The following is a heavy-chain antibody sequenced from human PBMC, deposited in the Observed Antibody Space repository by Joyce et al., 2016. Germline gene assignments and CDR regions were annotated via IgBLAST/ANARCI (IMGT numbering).Heavy chain of an antibody. Sequence: EVHLLESGGDLIQPGGSLRLYCVVSGFTVSTQYMSWVRQAPGKGLEWVSVMSSSGTPDYADSVKGRFTITRDNSNNILYHQMNTLRGDDTAGYYCARGAPKWTPHFDYGGQGTLVTVSS. D-gene: IGHD1-26*01. J-gene: IGHJ4*02. CDR2: MSSSGTP. V-gene: IGHV3-53*01. CDR3: ARGAPKWTPHFDY. CDR1: GFTVSTQY.